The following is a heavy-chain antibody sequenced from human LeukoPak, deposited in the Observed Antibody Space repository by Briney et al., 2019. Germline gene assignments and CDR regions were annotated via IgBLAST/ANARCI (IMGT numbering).Heavy chain of an antibody. CDR1: GYTFTSYG. D-gene: IGHD3-22*01. V-gene: IGHV1-69*13. CDR3: ARGYDSSGYGFDY. J-gene: IGHJ4*02. Sequence: SVKVSCKASGYTFTSYGISWVRQAPGQGLEWMGGIIPIFGTANYAQKFQGRVTITADESTSTAYMELSSLRSEDTAVYYCARGYDSSGYGFDYWGQGTLVTVSS. CDR2: IIPIFGTA.